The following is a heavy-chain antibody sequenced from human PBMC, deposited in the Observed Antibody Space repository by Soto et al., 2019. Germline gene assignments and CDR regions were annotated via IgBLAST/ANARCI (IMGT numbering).Heavy chain of an antibody. J-gene: IGHJ4*02. D-gene: IGHD3-16*01. CDR1: GFTFNDYP. V-gene: IGHV3-30-3*01. Sequence: QVQLVESGGGVVQPGRSLRLSCATSGFTFNDYPFHWIRQAPGKGLAWVAVIAYDGSIKLYADSVKGRFTISRDSSDNTLYLQMNSLGPEDTAIYYCARDMLRGAPDYLDFWGQGTLVTVSS. CDR2: IAYDGSIK. CDR3: ARDMLRGAPDYLDF.